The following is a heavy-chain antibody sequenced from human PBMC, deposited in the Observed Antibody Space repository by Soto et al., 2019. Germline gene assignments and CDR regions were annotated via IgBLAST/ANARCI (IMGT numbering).Heavy chain of an antibody. J-gene: IGHJ5*02. CDR2: IYWNDDK. Sequence: GSGPTLVNPTQTLTLTCIFSGFSLRTSGVGVGWIRQPPGKALEWLGFIYWNDDKRYSPSLKSRLTITKDTSKNQVVLTMTNMDSVDTATYYCAKSGSSGWYGWFDPWGQGTLVTVSS. V-gene: IGHV2-5*01. CDR1: GFSLRTSGVG. CDR3: AKSGSSGWYGWFDP. D-gene: IGHD6-19*01.